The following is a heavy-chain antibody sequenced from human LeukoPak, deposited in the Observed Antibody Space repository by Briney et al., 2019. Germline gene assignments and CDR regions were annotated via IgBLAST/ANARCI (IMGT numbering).Heavy chain of an antibody. CDR3: ARGARYVRY. Sequence: SETLSLTCAVYGGSFSAHYWNWIRQPPGKGLEWIGEINHSGSTNYNPSLKSRVTISVDTSKNQFSLKLSSVTAADTAVYYCARGARYVRYWGQGTLVTVSS. CDR2: INHSGST. D-gene: IGHD3-10*02. J-gene: IGHJ4*02. CDR1: GGSFSAHY. V-gene: IGHV4-34*01.